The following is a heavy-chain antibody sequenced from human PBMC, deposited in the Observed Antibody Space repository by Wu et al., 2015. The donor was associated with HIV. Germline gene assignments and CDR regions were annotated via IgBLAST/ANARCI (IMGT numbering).Heavy chain of an antibody. V-gene: IGHV1-24*01. J-gene: IGHJ5*02. CDR3: ATKGTYYDYVWGSYRKPRVWFDP. CDR2: FDPEDGET. D-gene: IGHD3-16*02. CDR1: GYTLTELS. Sequence: QVQLVQSGAEVKKPGASVKVSCKVSGYTLTELSMHWVRQAPGKGLEWMGGFDPEDGETIYAQKFQGRVTMTEDTSTDTAYMELSSLRSEDTAVYYCATKGTYYDYVWGSYRKPRVWFDPWGQGTLVTVSS.